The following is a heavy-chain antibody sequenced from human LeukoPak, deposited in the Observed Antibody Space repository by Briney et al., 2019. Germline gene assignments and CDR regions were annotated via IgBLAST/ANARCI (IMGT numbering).Heavy chain of an antibody. CDR2: INRSGST. CDR1: GGSFSGYY. CDR3: ARGSMTAGAAGYYGY. J-gene: IGHJ4*02. Sequence: SETLSLTCAVYGGSFSGYYWSWIRQPPGKGLEWIGEINRSGSTNYNPSLKSRVTISVDTSKNQFSLKLSSVTAADTAVYYCARGSMTAGAAGYYGYWGQGTLVTVSS. V-gene: IGHV4-34*01. D-gene: IGHD3-22*01.